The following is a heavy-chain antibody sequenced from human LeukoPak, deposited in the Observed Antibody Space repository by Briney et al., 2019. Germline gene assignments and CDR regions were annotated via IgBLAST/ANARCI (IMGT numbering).Heavy chain of an antibody. CDR2: IYTSGST. J-gene: IGHJ6*03. Sequence: SETLSLTCTVSGGSISSYYWSWIRQPAGKGLEWIGRIYTSGSTNYNPSLKSRVTMSVVTSKNQFSLKLSSVTAADTAVYYCARDGIAAARTADYYYMDVWGKGTTVTVSS. CDR1: GGSISSYY. D-gene: IGHD6-13*01. CDR3: ARDGIAAARTADYYYMDV. V-gene: IGHV4-4*07.